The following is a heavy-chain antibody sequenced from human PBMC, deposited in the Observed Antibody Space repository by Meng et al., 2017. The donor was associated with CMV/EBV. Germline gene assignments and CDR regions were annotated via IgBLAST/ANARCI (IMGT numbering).Heavy chain of an antibody. CDR1: GFTFDYHA. CDR2: ISWNSVSI. CDR3: AKLQGSKDY. V-gene: IGHV3-9*01. Sequence: GGSLRLSCTASGFTFDYHALHWVRQAAGKGLEWVASISWNSVSIGYADSVKGRFIISRDEAKSSLYLQMNSLRTEDTAMYFCAKLQGSKDYWGQGTLVTVSS. J-gene: IGHJ4*02.